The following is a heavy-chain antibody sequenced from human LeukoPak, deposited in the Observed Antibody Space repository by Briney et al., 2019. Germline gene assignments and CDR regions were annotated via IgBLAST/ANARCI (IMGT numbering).Heavy chain of an antibody. CDR1: GFTLSSYG. CDR3: ANNERDAFDI. J-gene: IGHJ3*02. V-gene: IGHV3-30*02. CDR2: IRYDGINR. Sequence: GGSLRLSCAASGFTLSSYGMHWVRQAPGKGLEWMTFIRYDGINRFYADSVKGRFTISRDNSKNTLYLQMKSLRPEDTAMYYCANNERDAFDIWGQGTMVTVSS.